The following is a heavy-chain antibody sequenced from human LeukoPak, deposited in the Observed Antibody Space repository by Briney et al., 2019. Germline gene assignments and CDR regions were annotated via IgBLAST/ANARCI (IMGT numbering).Heavy chain of an antibody. CDR2: ISRSGTII. CDR1: GFTFSGYE. CDR3: VRKRDDYYFDY. J-gene: IGHJ4*02. V-gene: IGHV3-48*03. D-gene: IGHD3-3*01. Sequence: GGSLRLSCAASGFTFSGYEMYWLRQAPGKGLEWVSYISRSGTIISYADSVRGRLTISRDNAKNSLYLQMNSLRAEDTAVYYCVRKRDDYYFDYWGQGTLVTVSS.